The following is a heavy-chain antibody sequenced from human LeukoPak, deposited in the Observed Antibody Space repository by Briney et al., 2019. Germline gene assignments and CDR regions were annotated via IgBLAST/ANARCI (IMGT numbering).Heavy chain of an antibody. CDR3: ARVANYYDTSNYLIPGFDP. V-gene: IGHV4-34*01. D-gene: IGHD3-22*01. CDR2: INHSGST. CDR1: GGSFSGYY. J-gene: IGHJ5*02. Sequence: SETLSLTCAVYGGSFSGYYWSWIRQPPGKGLEWIGEINHSGSTNYNPSLKSRVTIPVDTSKNQFSLKLSSVTAADTAVYYCARVANYYDTSNYLIPGFDPWGQGTLVTVSS.